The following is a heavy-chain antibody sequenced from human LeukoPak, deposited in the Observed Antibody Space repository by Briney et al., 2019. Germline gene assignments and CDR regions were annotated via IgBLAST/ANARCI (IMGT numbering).Heavy chain of an antibody. CDR2: IKSKAHGGTT. CDR1: GFTFKNAL. V-gene: IGHV3-15*01. J-gene: IGHJ4*02. CDR3: TKILFDYGDYFDY. D-gene: IGHD4-17*01. Sequence: GGSLRLSCAASGFTFKNALMSWVRQAPGKGLGWVGRIKSKAHGGTTDYAAPVNDRFTISRDDSKNTLYLKMNSMKTEDTAVYYCTKILFDYGDYFDYWGQGTLVTVSS.